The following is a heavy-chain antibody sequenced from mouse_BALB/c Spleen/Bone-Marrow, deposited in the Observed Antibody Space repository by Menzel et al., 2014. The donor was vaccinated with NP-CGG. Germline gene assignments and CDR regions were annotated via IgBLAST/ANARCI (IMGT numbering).Heavy chain of an antibody. CDR3: TRGGNWEDFDY. J-gene: IGHJ2*01. CDR2: ISSGSSTI. D-gene: IGHD4-1*01. CDR1: GFTFSSFG. Sequence: EVKLMESGGGLVQPGGSRKLSCAASGFTFSSFGMHWVRQAPEKGLEWVAYISSGSSTIFYADTVKGRFTISRDNPKNTLFPQMTSLRSEDTAIYYCTRGGNWEDFDYWGQGTTLTVSS. V-gene: IGHV5-17*02.